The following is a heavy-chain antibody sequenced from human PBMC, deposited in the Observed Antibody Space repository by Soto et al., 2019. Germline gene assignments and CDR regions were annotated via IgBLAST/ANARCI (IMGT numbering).Heavy chain of an antibody. CDR1: GFTFSSYS. CDR2: ISSSSSYI. CDR3: ARGASMIVVVKLFDP. D-gene: IGHD3-22*01. Sequence: GGSLRLSCAASGFTFSSYSMNWVRQAPGKGLEWVSSISSSSSYIYYADSVKGRFTISRDNAKNSLYLQMNSLRAEDTAVYYCARGASMIVVVKLFDPWGQGTLVTVSS. V-gene: IGHV3-21*01. J-gene: IGHJ5*02.